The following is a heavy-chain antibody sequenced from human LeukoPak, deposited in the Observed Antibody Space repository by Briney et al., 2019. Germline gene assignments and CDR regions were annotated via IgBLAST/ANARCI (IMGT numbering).Heavy chain of an antibody. Sequence: ASEKVSCKASGYTFTSYGISWVRQAPGQGLEWMGWISAYNGNTNYAQKLQGRVTMTTDTSTSTAYMELRSLRSDDTAVYYCAREDLYGDAFDYWGQGTLVTVSS. CDR1: GYTFTSYG. D-gene: IGHD4-17*01. J-gene: IGHJ4*02. V-gene: IGHV1-18*01. CDR3: AREDLYGDAFDY. CDR2: ISAYNGNT.